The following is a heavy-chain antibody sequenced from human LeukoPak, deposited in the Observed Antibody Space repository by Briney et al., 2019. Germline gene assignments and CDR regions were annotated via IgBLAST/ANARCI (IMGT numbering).Heavy chain of an antibody. CDR3: ARDWDSDYSMDY. D-gene: IGHD4-11*01. J-gene: IGHJ4*02. CDR1: GFTFSSCA. CDR2: ISYDKSNK. V-gene: IGHV3-30*04. Sequence: GGSLRLSCAASGFTFSSCAMHWVRQAPGKGLEWVALISYDKSNKYYADSVKGRFTISRDNSKNTLYLQMNSLRAEDTAVYYCARDWDSDYSMDYWGQGTLVTVSS.